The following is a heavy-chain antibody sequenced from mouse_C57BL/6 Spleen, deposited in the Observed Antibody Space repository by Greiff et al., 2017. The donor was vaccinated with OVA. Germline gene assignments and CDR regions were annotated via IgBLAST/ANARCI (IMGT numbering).Heavy chain of an antibody. CDR1: GYAFSSSW. CDR2: IYPGDGDT. V-gene: IGHV1-82*01. CDR3: ATYDYDEGGDAMDY. D-gene: IGHD2-4*01. J-gene: IGHJ4*01. Sequence: QVQLQQSGPELVKPGASVKISCKASGYAFSSSWMNWVKQRPGKGLEWIGRIYPGDGDTNYNGKFKGKATLTADKSSSTAYMQLSSLTSADSAVYFCATYDYDEGGDAMDYWGQGTSVTVSS.